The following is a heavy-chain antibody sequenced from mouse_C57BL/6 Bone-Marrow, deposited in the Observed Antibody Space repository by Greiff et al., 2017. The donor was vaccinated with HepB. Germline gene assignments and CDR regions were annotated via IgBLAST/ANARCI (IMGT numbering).Heavy chain of an antibody. Sequence: QVHVKQSGAELVKPGASVKISCKASGYAFSSYWMNWVKQRPGKGLEWIGQIYPGDGDTNYNGKFKGKATLTADKSSSTAYMQLSSLTSEDSAVYFCARSYGSRYFDVWGTGTTVTVSS. J-gene: IGHJ1*03. CDR1: GYAFSSYW. CDR2: IYPGDGDT. CDR3: ARSYGSRYFDV. V-gene: IGHV1-80*01. D-gene: IGHD1-1*01.